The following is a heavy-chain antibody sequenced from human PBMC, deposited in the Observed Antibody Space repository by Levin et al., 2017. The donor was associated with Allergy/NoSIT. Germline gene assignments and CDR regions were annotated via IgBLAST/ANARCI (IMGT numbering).Heavy chain of an antibody. D-gene: IGHD6-19*01. CDR1: GFTFSSYS. CDR2: ISSSSSTI. J-gene: IGHJ5*02. Sequence: GGSLRLSCAASGFTFSSYSMNWVRQAPGKGLEWVSYISSSSSTIYYADSVKGRFTISRDNAKNSLYLQMNSLRAEDTAVYYCAWGGWYFRFDPWGQGTLVTVSS. CDR3: AWGGWYFRFDP. V-gene: IGHV3-48*01.